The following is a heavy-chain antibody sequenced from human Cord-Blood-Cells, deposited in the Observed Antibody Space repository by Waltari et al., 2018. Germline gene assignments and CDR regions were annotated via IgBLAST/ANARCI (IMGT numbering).Heavy chain of an antibody. CDR3: ARDGVYYYGSGSYYLFDY. V-gene: IGHV4-38-2*02. Sequence: QVQLQESGPGLVKPSETLSLTCAVSGYSISSGYYWGWIRQPPGTGLEWIGSIYHSGSTYYNPSLKSRVTISVDTSKNQFSLKLSSVTAADTAVYYCARDGVYYYGSGSYYLFDYWGQGTLVTVSS. CDR2: IYHSGST. D-gene: IGHD3-10*01. J-gene: IGHJ4*02. CDR1: GYSISSGYY.